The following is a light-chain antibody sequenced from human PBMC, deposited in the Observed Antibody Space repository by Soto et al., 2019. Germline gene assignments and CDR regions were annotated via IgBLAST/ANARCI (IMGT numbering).Light chain of an antibody. CDR1: QSVSSRF. V-gene: IGKV3-20*01. CDR2: GAS. Sequence: EIVLTQSPGTLSLSPGERATFSCRASQSVSSRFLAWYQQKPGQAPRLLIYGASSRATGIPDRFSGSGAGTDFTLTISRLEPEDFAVYSSHYYEDSPPFPFGPGTKLDI. CDR3: HYYEDSPPFP. J-gene: IGKJ3*01.